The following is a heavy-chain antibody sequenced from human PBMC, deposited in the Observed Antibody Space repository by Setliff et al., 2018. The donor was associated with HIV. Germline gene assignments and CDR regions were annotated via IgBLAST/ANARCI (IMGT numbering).Heavy chain of an antibody. J-gene: IGHJ4*02. D-gene: IGHD6-13*01. CDR1: GFFFSNYP. CDR3: ARAPPGDSSSWYGNPCFDS. CDR2: ISSSSVTRAV. V-gene: IGHV3-48*04. Sequence: EGSLRLSCAVSGFFFSNYPMNWVRQAPGKGLEWVSSISSSSVTRAVHYADSVRGRLTISRDNAKNSLFLQMNGLRAGDTAVYYCARAPPGDSSSWYGNPCFDSWGQGTLVTVSS.